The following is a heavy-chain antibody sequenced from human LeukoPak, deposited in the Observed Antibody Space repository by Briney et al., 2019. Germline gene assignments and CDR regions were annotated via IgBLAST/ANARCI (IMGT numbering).Heavy chain of an antibody. Sequence: SETLSLTCTVSGGSISSYYWSWIRQPPGKGLEWIGYISYSGSTNYNPSLRSRVTISVDTSKNQFSLKLSSVTAADTAVYYCAKYVWGSYPTFEDYWGQGTLVTVSS. CDR1: GGSISSYY. CDR3: AKYVWGSYPTFEDY. J-gene: IGHJ4*02. D-gene: IGHD3-16*02. CDR2: ISYSGST. V-gene: IGHV4-59*01.